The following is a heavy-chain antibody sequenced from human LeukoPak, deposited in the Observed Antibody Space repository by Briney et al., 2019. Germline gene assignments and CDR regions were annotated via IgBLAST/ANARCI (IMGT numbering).Heavy chain of an antibody. CDR2: ISYDGSNE. J-gene: IGHJ4*02. CDR3: ARDNGGGYKLVVRYYFDH. CDR1: GFTFSCYA. V-gene: IGHV3-30*04. Sequence: PGGSLRLSCAASGFTFSCYAMHWVRQAPGKGLEWVAVISYDGSNEYYADSVKGRFTISRDNSKNTLYLQMNSLRAEDTAVYYCARDNGGGYKLVVRYYFDHWGQGTLVTVSS. D-gene: IGHD5-24*01.